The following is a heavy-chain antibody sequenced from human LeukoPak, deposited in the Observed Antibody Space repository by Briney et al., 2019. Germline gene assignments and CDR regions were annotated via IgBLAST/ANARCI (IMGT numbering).Heavy chain of an antibody. CDR2: IRDDGGDV. Sequence: GGSLRLSCAASGFTFSAYWMSWVRQAPGKGLEWVANIRDDGGDVYYGGSVKGRFTISRDNAKNSVDLQMNSVRAEDAAVYYCARGQWELLSYYYYMDVWGKGTTVTVSS. CDR3: ARGQWELLSYYYYMDV. V-gene: IGHV3-7*01. CDR1: GFTFSAYW. D-gene: IGHD1-26*01. J-gene: IGHJ6*03.